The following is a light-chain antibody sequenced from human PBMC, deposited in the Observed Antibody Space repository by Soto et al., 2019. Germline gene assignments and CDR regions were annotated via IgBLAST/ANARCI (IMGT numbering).Light chain of an antibody. CDR3: QQRGNWSPT. J-gene: IGKJ1*01. CDR2: GAS. V-gene: IGKV3D-20*02. Sequence: EIVLTQSPGTLSLSPGERATLSCRASQSVSSSYLAWYQQKPGQAPRLLIYGASSRATGIPDRFSGSGSGTDFTLTISSLEPEDFGVYYCQQRGNWSPTFGQGTKVDIK. CDR1: QSVSSSY.